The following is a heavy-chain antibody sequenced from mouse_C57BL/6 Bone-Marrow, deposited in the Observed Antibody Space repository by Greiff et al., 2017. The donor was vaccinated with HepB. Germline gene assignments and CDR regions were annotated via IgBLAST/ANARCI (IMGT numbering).Heavy chain of an antibody. D-gene: IGHD2-4*01. J-gene: IGHJ3*01. CDR2: ISSGSSTI. Sequence: EVMLVESGGGLVKPGGSLKLSCATSGFTFSDYGMHWVRQAPEKGLEWVAYISSGSSTIYYADTVKGRFTISRDNAKSTLFLQMTSLRSEDTAMYYCARLIFFAYWGQGTLVTVSA. CDR3: ARLIFFAY. CDR1: GFTFSDYG. V-gene: IGHV5-17*01.